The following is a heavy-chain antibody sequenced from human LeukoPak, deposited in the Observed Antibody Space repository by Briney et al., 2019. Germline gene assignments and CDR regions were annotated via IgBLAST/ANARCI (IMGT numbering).Heavy chain of an antibody. V-gene: IGHV3-21*01. J-gene: IGHJ4*02. D-gene: IGHD4/OR15-4a*01. Sequence: KSGGSLRLSCAASGFTFSSYSMNWVRQAPGKGLEWVSSISSSSSYIYYADSVKGRFTISRDNAKNSLYLQMNSLRAEDTAVYYCARGPHDYGTDTKIDYWGQGTLVTVSS. CDR3: ARGPHDYGTDTKIDY. CDR1: GFTFSSYS. CDR2: ISSSSSYI.